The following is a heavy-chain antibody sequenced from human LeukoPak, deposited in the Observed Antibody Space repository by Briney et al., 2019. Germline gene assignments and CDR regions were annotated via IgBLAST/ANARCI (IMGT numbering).Heavy chain of an antibody. Sequence: PGGSLRLSCAASGFTFSSYSMNWVRQAPGKGLVWVSRINNDGSSTSYADSVKGRFTISRDNSKNTLYLHMNSLRAEDTAVYYCAKDMPLYCGGDCYSNFDYWGQGTLVTVSS. D-gene: IGHD2-21*02. CDR3: AKDMPLYCGGDCYSNFDY. J-gene: IGHJ4*02. V-gene: IGHV3-74*01. CDR2: INNDGSST. CDR1: GFTFSSYS.